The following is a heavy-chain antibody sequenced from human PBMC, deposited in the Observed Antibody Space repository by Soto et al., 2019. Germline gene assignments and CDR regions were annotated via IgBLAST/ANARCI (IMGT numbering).Heavy chain of an antibody. Sequence: ASVKVSCKASGYTFTSYYMHWVRQAPGQGLEWMGIINPSGGSTSYAQKFQGRVTMTRDNSKNTLYLQMNSLRAEDTAIYYCAKGKTSGWYYFDYWGQGALVTVSS. CDR1: GYTFTSYY. D-gene: IGHD6-19*01. CDR3: AKGKTSGWYYFDY. V-gene: IGHV1-46*01. CDR2: INPSGGST. J-gene: IGHJ4*02.